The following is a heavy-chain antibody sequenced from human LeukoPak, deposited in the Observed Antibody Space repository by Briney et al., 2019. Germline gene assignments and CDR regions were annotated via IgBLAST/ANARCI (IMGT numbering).Heavy chain of an antibody. CDR1: GFTFSNAW. J-gene: IGHJ4*02. D-gene: IGHD2-21*01. Sequence: PGGSLRLSRAASGFTFSNAWMSWVRQAPGRGLEWVARIKSKTDGGTTDYAAPVKGRSTISRDDSKNTLYLQMNSPKTEDTAVYYCTTLGHISWGQGILVTVSS. CDR3: TTLGHIS. V-gene: IGHV3-15*01. CDR2: IKSKTDGGTT.